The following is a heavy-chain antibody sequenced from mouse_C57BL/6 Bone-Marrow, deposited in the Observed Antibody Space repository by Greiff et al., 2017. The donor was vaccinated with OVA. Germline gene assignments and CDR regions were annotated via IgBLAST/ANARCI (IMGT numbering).Heavy chain of an antibody. CDR3: TARYYGSSSWYFDV. J-gene: IGHJ1*03. V-gene: IGHV14-4*01. CDR2: IDPENGDT. Sequence: VQLQQSGAELVRPGASVKLSCTASGFTIKDDYMHWVKPRPEQGLEWIGWIDPENGDTEYASKFQGKATITADTSSNTAYLQLSSLTSEDTAVYYCTARYYGSSSWYFDVWGTGTTVTVSS. CDR1: GFTIKDDY. D-gene: IGHD1-1*01.